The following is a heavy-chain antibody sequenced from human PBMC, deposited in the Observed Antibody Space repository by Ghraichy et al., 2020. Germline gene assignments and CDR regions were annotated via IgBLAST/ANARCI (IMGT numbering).Heavy chain of an antibody. D-gene: IGHD3-9*01. J-gene: IGHJ4*02. CDR1: GFTFSSYS. CDR2: ISSSSSTI. V-gene: IGHV3-48*01. Sequence: GGSLRLSCAASGFTFSSYSMNWVRQAPGKGLEWVSYISSSSSTIYYADSVKGRFTISRDNAKNSLYLQMNSLRAEDTAVYYCAREGLRYFAPRYYFDYWGQGTLVTVSS. CDR3: AREGLRYFAPRYYFDY.